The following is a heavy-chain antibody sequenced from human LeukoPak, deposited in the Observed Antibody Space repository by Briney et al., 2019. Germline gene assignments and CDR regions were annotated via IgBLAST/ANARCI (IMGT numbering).Heavy chain of an antibody. CDR2: SYYIEST. CDR1: GGSISSYY. CDR3: ARDNQWLNAFDI. V-gene: IGHV4-59*01. Sequence: SETLSLTCTVSGGSISSYYWSWIRQPPGKGLEWIGYSYYIESTNYNPSLKSRVTISVDTSRNRFSLKLSSVTAADTAMYYCARDNQWLNAFDIWGRGTMVTVSS. D-gene: IGHD3-22*01. J-gene: IGHJ3*02.